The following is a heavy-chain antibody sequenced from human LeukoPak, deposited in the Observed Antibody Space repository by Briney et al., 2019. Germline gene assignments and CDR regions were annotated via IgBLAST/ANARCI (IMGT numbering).Heavy chain of an antibody. J-gene: IGHJ6*03. CDR3: ARLSAYYYGSYFYYFMDV. D-gene: IGHD3-10*01. Sequence: GGSLRLSCEGSGFSLSSYWMTWVRQLPGKGPEWVANIRQDESERYFADSVKGRVTISRDNAKKSVYLHMSSLRAEDTALYYCARLSAYYYGSYFYYFMDVWGKGTTVTVSS. CDR1: GFSLSSYW. V-gene: IGHV3-7*01. CDR2: IRQDESER.